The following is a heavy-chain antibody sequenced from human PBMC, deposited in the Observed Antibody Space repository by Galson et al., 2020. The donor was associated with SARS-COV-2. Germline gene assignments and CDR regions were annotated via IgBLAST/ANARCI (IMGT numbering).Heavy chain of an antibody. CDR1: GFTFSSYA. D-gene: IGHD2-21*01. CDR3: AKATTHIVVVIAIFAFDGAFDI. Sequence: GGSLRLSCAASGFTFSSYAMSWVRQAPGKGLEWVSAISGSGGSTYYADSVKGRFTISRDNSKNTLYLQMNSLRAEDTAVYYCAKATTHIVVVIAIFAFDGAFDIWGQGTIVTVSS. V-gene: IGHV3-23*01. CDR2: ISGSGGST. J-gene: IGHJ3*02.